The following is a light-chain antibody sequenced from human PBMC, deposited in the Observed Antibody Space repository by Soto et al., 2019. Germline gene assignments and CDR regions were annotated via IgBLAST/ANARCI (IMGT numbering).Light chain of an antibody. CDR3: QKYNFGPLT. J-gene: IGKJ3*01. Sequence: DIQMTQSPSSLSASVGDRVTITCRASRGINTYLGWYQQRPGKVPSLLIYAASTLQPVVPSRFSGSGSGTDFHLTISSLQPEDVATFYRQKYNFGPLTFGPGTRVDI. CDR2: AAS. V-gene: IGKV1-27*01. CDR1: RGINTY.